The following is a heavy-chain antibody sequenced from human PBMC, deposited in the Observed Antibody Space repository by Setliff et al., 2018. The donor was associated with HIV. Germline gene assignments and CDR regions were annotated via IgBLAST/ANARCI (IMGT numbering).Heavy chain of an antibody. J-gene: IGHJ3*02. CDR2: IRYDGSNK. Sequence: GGSLRLSCAASGFTFSSYGMHWVRQAPGKGLEWVAFIRYDGSNKYYADSVKGRFTISRDNAKNSLYMQMNSLRAEDTAVHYCARAYRNIWFSGHDAPDSWGQGTMVTVSS. V-gene: IGHV3-30*02. CDR3: ARAYRNIWFSGHDAPDS. CDR1: GFTFSSYG. D-gene: IGHD6-13*01.